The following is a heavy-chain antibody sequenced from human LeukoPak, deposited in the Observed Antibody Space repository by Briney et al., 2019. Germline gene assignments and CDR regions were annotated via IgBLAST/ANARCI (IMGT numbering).Heavy chain of an antibody. J-gene: IGHJ4*02. D-gene: IGHD5-18*01. CDR2: IHPTFGAP. CDR3: ARATGRGYTYGAAAY. Sequence: SVKVSCKSSGGILSSYVITWVRQAPGQGLEWMGGIHPTFGAPNYAQKFQGRVMITTDESTGTDYMELFSLTSEDTAVYYCARATGRGYTYGAAAYWGQGTLVTVSS. V-gene: IGHV1-69*05. CDR1: GGILSSYV.